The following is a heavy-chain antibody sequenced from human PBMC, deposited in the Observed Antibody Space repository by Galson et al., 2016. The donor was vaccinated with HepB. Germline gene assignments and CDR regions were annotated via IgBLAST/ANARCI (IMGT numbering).Heavy chain of an antibody. CDR2: IKSDGSST. Sequence: SLRLSCAASGFTFSSYWMYWVRQAPGKGLVWVSRIKSDGSSTDYADFAKGRFTISRDNAKNTLYLQMNSLRAEDTAVYYCVRDCTWLPLQLWFDPWGQGTLVTVTS. CDR3: VRDCTWLPLQLWFDP. V-gene: IGHV3-74*01. D-gene: IGHD5-24*01. CDR1: GFTFSSYW. J-gene: IGHJ5*02.